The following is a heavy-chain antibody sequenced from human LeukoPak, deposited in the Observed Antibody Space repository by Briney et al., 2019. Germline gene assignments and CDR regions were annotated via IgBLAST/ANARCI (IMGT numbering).Heavy chain of an antibody. Sequence: PGGSLRLSCAASGFTFSSYSMNWVRQAPGKGLEWVSYISSSSSTIYYADSVKGRFTISRDNAKNSLYLQMNSLRAEDTAVYYCARDSSSWYVGWFDPWGQGTLVTVSS. CDR3: ARDSSSWYVGWFDP. CDR2: ISSSSSTI. CDR1: GFTFSSYS. J-gene: IGHJ5*02. D-gene: IGHD6-13*01. V-gene: IGHV3-48*04.